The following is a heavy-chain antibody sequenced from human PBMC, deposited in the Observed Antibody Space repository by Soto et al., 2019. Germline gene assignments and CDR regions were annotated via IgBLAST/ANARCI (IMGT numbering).Heavy chain of an antibody. CDR1: GFTFSSYS. Sequence: PGGSLRLSCAASGFTFSSYSMNWVRQAPGKGLEWVSSISSSSSYIYYADSVKGRFTISRDNAKNSLYLQMNSLRAEDTAVYYCARFYSGPHYYYYYGMDVWGQGTTVTVSS. J-gene: IGHJ6*02. D-gene: IGHD3-10*01. CDR3: ARFYSGPHYYYYYGMDV. V-gene: IGHV3-21*01. CDR2: ISSSSSYI.